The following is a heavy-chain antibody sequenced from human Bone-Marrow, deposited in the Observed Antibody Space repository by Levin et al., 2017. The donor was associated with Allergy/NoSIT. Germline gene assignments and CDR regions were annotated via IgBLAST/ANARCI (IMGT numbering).Heavy chain of an antibody. CDR3: ARVARYCSSTSCYAYRWFDP. V-gene: IGHV4-34*01. CDR1: GGSFSGYY. CDR2: INHSGST. D-gene: IGHD2-2*01. Sequence: SETLSLTCAVYGGSFSGYYWSWIRQPPGKGLEWIGEINHSGSTNYNPSLKSRVTISVDTSKNQFSLKLSSVTAADTAVYYCARVARYCSSTSCYAYRWFDPWGQGTLVTVSS. J-gene: IGHJ5*02.